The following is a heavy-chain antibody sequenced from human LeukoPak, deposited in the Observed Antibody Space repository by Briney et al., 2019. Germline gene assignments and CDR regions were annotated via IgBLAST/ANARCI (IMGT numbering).Heavy chain of an antibody. CDR1: DASINSSSYY. CDR3: ARWVYGGGLDY. J-gene: IGHJ4*02. CDR2: IYYIGST. D-gene: IGHD6-13*01. Sequence: SETLSLTCTVSDASINSSSYYWGWIRQPPGKGLERIASIYYIGSTYYNPSLKSRVTISVDRSKNQFSLKLTSVTAADTAVYYCARWVYGGGLDYWGQGTLVTVSS. V-gene: IGHV4-39*01.